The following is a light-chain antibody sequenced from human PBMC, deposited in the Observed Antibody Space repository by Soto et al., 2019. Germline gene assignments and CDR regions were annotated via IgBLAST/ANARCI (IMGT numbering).Light chain of an antibody. CDR2: EVS. CDR3: SSFAGNNNLV. Sequence: QSALTQPASVSGSPGQSITISCTGTSSDVGGYNYVSWSQQHPGKAPQLMIYEVSKRPSGVSNRFSGSKSGNTASLTVSGLQAADEADYFCSSFAGNNNLVFGGGTKLTVL. V-gene: IGLV2-8*01. J-gene: IGLJ3*02. CDR1: SSDVGGYNY.